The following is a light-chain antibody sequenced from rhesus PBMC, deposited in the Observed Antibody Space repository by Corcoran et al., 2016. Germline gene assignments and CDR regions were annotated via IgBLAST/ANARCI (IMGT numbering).Light chain of an antibody. V-gene: IGKV1-22*01. CDR1: QSISSW. Sequence: DIQMTQSPSSLSASVGDTVTITCRASQSISSWLDWYQQTPGKAPKLLIYKASSLQSGVPSRFSGSGSGTDVTLTISSLQPEDFATYYCLQYSSSPYSFGQGTKVEIK. CDR3: LQYSSSPYS. CDR2: KAS. J-gene: IGKJ2*01.